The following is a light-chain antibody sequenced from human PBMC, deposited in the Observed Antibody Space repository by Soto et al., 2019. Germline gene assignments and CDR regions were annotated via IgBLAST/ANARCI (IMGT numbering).Light chain of an antibody. CDR1: SGDIGSYNR. V-gene: IGLV2-14*01. CDR2: EVT. J-gene: IGLJ1*01. CDR3: RSYTNINTRACV. Sequence: QSALTQPASVSGSPGQSITISCTGTSGDIGSYNRVSWYQQHPGKAPKLIIYEVTDRPSGVSNRFSGSKSGNTPSLTISGLQAEDEAEYYCRSYTNINTRACVFGTGTKVTVL.